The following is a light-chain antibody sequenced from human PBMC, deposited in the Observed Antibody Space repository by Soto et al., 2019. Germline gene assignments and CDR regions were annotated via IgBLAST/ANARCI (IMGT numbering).Light chain of an antibody. V-gene: IGKV1-8*01. CDR2: AAS. J-gene: IGKJ1*01. Sequence: AIRMTQSPSSLSASTGDRVTITCRASQGISSYLAWYQQKPGKAPKLLIYAASTLQSGVPSRFSGSGSGTEFTLTISSLQPDDFATYYCQQSYSSPPTFGQGTKVDIK. CDR3: QQSYSSPPT. CDR1: QGISSY.